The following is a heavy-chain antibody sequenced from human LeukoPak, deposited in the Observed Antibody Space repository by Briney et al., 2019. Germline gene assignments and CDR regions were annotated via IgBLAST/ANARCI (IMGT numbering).Heavy chain of an antibody. CDR3: ARGSRSGYLPSDY. J-gene: IGHJ4*02. D-gene: IGHD3-3*01. V-gene: IGHV1-69*04. CDR1: GGTFSSYA. Sequence: ASVKVSCKASGGTFSSYAISWVRQAPGQGLEWMGRIIPIFGIANYAQKFQGRVTITADKSTSTAYMELSSLRSEDTAVYYCARGSRSGYLPSDYWGQGTLVTVSS. CDR2: IIPIFGIA.